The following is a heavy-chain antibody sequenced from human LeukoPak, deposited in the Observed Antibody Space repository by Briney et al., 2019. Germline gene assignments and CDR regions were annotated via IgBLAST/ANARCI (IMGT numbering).Heavy chain of an antibody. J-gene: IGHJ2*01. D-gene: IGHD3-10*01. CDR1: GGSFSGYY. CDR3: ARRTMVRGPLWYFDL. Sequence: PSKTLSITCAVYGGSFSGYYWSWIRQPPGKGLEWIGEINHSGSTNYNPSLKSRVTISVDTSKNQFSLKLSSVTAADTAVYYCARRTMVRGPLWYFDLWGRGTLVTVSS. CDR2: INHSGST. V-gene: IGHV4-34*01.